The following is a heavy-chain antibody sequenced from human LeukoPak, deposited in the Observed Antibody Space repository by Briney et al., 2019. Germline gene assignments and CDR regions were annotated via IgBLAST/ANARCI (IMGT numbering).Heavy chain of an antibody. V-gene: IGHV3-9*01. CDR2: ISWNSGSI. Sequence: GGSLRLSCEASGFSFNEYAMHWVRQAPGKGLEWVSGISWNSGSIGYADSVKGRFTISRDNAKNSLYLQMNSLRAEDTALYYCVKVAGYYDSSGYYSSGFDYWGQGTLVTVSS. CDR3: VKVAGYYDSSGYYSSGFDY. J-gene: IGHJ4*02. D-gene: IGHD3-22*01. CDR1: GFSFNEYA.